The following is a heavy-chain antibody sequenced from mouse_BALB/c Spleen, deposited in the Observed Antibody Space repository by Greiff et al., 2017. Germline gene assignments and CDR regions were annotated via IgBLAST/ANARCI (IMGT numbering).Heavy chain of an antibody. J-gene: IGHJ4*01. D-gene: IGHD2-1*01. CDR2: IYPGSGST. V-gene: IGHV1S22*01. CDR1: GYTFTSYW. Sequence: LQQPGSELVRPGASVKLSCKASGYTFTSYWMHWVKQRHGQGLEWIGNIYPGSGSTNYDEKFKSKSTLTVDTSSSTAYMHLSSLTSEDSAVYYCTYGNYAMDYWGQGTSVTVSS. CDR3: TYGNYAMDY.